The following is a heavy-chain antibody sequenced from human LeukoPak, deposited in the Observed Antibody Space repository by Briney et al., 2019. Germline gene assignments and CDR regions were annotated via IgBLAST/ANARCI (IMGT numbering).Heavy chain of an antibody. D-gene: IGHD3-10*01. CDR1: GYTFTAYY. Sequence: ASIKVSCKASGYTFTAYYMHWVRQAPGQALEWMGWINPNSGGTDYAQKFQGRVTMTRDTSISTAYMEMSGLRSDDTAVYYCTRVKVAGGSEGFGPWGQGTLLTVSS. J-gene: IGHJ5*02. CDR3: TRVKVAGGSEGFGP. CDR2: INPNSGGT. V-gene: IGHV1-2*02.